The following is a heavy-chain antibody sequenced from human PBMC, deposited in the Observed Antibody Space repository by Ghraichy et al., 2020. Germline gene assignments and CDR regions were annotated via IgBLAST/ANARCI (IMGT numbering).Heavy chain of an antibody. CDR1: GGSISSSSYY. Sequence: SETLSLTCTVSGGSISSSSYYWGWIRQPPGKGLEWIGSIYYSGSTYYNPSLKSRVTISVDTSKNQFSLKLSSVTAADTAVYYCASGPVGITSGYYYYYYGMDVWGQGTTVTVSS. J-gene: IGHJ6*02. D-gene: IGHD2-2*01. CDR3: ASGPVGITSGYYYYYYGMDV. CDR2: IYYSGST. V-gene: IGHV4-39*01.